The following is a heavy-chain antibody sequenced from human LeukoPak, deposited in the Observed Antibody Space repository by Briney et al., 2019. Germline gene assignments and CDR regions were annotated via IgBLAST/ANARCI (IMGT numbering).Heavy chain of an antibody. CDR2: IWYDGSNK. CDR1: GFTFSSYG. D-gene: IGHD3-22*01. CDR3: ARDNYDSSGLAYY. Sequence: GGSLRLSCAASGFTFSSYGMHWVRQAPGKGLEWVAVIWYDGSNKYYADSVKGRLTISRDNSKNTLYLQMNSLRAEDTAVYYCARDNYDSSGLAYYWGQGTLVTVSS. J-gene: IGHJ4*02. V-gene: IGHV3-33*01.